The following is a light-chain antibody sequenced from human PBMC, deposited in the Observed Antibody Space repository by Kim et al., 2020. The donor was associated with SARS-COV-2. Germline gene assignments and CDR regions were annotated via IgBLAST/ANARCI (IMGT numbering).Light chain of an antibody. CDR1: QSVISSY. CDR3: QQYGSSPPYT. Sequence: EIVLTQSPGPLSLPPGERATLSCRASQSVISSYLVWYQQKPGQAPRLLIYGASSRATGIPDRFSGSGSGTDFTLTISRLEPEDFAVYYCQQYGSSPPYTFGQGTKLEI. CDR2: GAS. V-gene: IGKV3-20*01. J-gene: IGKJ2*01.